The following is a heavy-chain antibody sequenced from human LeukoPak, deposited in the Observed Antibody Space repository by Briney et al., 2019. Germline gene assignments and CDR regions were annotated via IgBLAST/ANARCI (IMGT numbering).Heavy chain of an antibody. V-gene: IGHV4-30-2*01. J-gene: IGHJ5*02. D-gene: IGHD3-10*01. CDR3: ARGRVTMVRGARAAWFDP. CDR1: GGSISSGGYS. CDR2: IYHSGST. Sequence: SETLSLTCAVSGGSISSGGYSWSWIRQPPGKGLEWIGYIYHSGSTYYNPSLKSRVTISVDRSKNQFSLKLSSVTAADTAVYYCARGRVTMVRGARAAWFDPWGQGTLVTVSS.